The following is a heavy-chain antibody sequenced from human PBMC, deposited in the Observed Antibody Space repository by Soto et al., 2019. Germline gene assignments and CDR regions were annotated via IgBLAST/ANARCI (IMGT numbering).Heavy chain of an antibody. CDR3: AKGPLASGYDLDY. V-gene: IGHV3-23*01. Sequence: EVQLLDSVGGLVQPGGSLRLSCAASGFTFSNYAMNWLRHAPGKGLDWVWAISASGGSPYYADSVKGRFTISRDNSKNPLYLQMSSLRAEDTAVYYCAKGPLASGYDLDYWGQGALVTVSS. CDR2: ISASGGSP. CDR1: GFTFSNYA. D-gene: IGHD5-12*01. J-gene: IGHJ4*02.